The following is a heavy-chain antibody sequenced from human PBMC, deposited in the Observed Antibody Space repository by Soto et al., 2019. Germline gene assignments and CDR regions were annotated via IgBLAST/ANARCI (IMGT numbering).Heavy chain of an antibody. CDR3: ARATGSQYYFDY. Sequence: SVKVSCKASGGTFSSYAISWVRQAPGQGLEWMGGIIPIFGTANYAQKFQGRVTITADESTSTAYMELSSLRSEDTAVYYCARATGSQYYFDYWGQATLVTVSS. V-gene: IGHV1-69*13. D-gene: IGHD2-15*01. CDR1: GGTFSSYA. J-gene: IGHJ4*02. CDR2: IIPIFGTA.